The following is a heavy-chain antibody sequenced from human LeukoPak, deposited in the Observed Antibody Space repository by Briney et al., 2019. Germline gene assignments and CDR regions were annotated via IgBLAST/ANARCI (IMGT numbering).Heavy chain of an antibody. Sequence: ASVKVSCKASGYTFTGYYMHWVRQAPGQGLEWMGWINPNSGGTNYAQKFQGRVTMTRDTSISTAYMELSSLRSDDTAVYYCAKGTNRYSSPNWFDPWGQGTLVTVSS. D-gene: IGHD6-13*01. V-gene: IGHV1-2*02. CDR3: AKGTNRYSSPNWFDP. CDR2: INPNSGGT. CDR1: GYTFTGYY. J-gene: IGHJ5*02.